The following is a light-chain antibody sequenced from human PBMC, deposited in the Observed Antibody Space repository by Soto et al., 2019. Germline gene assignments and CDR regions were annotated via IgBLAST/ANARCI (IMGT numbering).Light chain of an antibody. Sequence: QSVLTQPASVSGSPGQSITISCTGSSSDIGAYNYVSWYQHHPGKAPKLIIREVTNRPSGVSYRFSGSKSANTASLTISGLQAEDEADYYCTSFTRSNTVVFGGGTKLTVL. V-gene: IGLV2-14*01. CDR1: SSDIGAYNY. CDR2: EVT. J-gene: IGLJ2*01. CDR3: TSFTRSNTVV.